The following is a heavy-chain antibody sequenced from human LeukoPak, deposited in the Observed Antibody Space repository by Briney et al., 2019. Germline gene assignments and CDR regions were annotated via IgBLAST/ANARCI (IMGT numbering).Heavy chain of an antibody. CDR2: ISGPGGTT. CDR1: GFTFSSYS. J-gene: IGHJ4*02. V-gene: IGHV3-23*01. CDR3: AKDSMTVVVAGSYSHY. D-gene: IGHD3-22*01. Sequence: QPGGSLRLSCAASGFTFSSYSMTWVRQAPGKGLEWVSRISGPGGTTYYTDSVKGRFTISRDNSKNTLYLQMNSLRADDTAVYYCAKDSMTVVVAGSYSHYWGQGTLVTVSS.